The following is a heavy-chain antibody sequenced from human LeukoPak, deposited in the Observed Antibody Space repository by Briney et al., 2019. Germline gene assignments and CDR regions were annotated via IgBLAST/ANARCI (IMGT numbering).Heavy chain of an antibody. Sequence: GGSLRLSCAASGFTFSTYVMSWVRQAPGKGLEWVSTISANDGSTYYTDSVKGRFTISRDNSKNTLYLQMNSLRAEDTAVYYCAKPPPDSSSWLFDYWGQGTLVTVSS. CDR2: ISANDGST. V-gene: IGHV3-23*01. CDR3: AKPPPDSSSWLFDY. D-gene: IGHD6-13*01. J-gene: IGHJ4*02. CDR1: GFTFSTYV.